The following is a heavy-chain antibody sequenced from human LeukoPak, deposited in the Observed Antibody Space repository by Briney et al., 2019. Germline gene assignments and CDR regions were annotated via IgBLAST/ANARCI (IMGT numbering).Heavy chain of an antibody. V-gene: IGHV3-23*01. CDR1: GFPFNMFA. CDR2: LSRGGGST. D-gene: IGHD2-8*01. CDR3: AKEQRIRHCSEGVCMEGYYFDY. Sequence: GSLRLSCTGSGFPFNMFAMNWVRQAPGQGLEWVSGLSRGGGSTNYADSVKGRFTISRDTSKSMVFLQMNDLRPEDTAVYYCAKEQRIRHCSEGVCMEGYYFDYWGQGSLVTVPS. J-gene: IGHJ4*02.